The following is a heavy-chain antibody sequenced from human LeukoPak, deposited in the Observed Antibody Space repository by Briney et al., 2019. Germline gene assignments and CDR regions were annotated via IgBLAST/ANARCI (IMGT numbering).Heavy chain of an antibody. CDR1: GYTFTSHD. CDR3: VRTPPNWGFDY. V-gene: IGHV1-8*01. D-gene: IGHD7-27*01. Sequence: ASVKVSCKASGYTFTSHDINWVRQATGQGPEWMGWMSPNSGDTGYAQKFQGRVTMTSDSSISTAYMELSSLRSEDTAIYYCVRTPPNWGFDYWGQGTLVTVSS. J-gene: IGHJ4*02. CDR2: MSPNSGDT.